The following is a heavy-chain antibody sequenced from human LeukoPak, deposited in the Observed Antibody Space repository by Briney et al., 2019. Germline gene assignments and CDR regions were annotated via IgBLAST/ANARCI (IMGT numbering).Heavy chain of an antibody. CDR3: AAYYGSGSVNYYRGMDI. D-gene: IGHD3-10*01. CDR1: EFTFSDYY. V-gene: IGHV3-11*01. J-gene: IGHJ6*02. CDR2: ISDSAINT. Sequence: PGGSLRLSCEASEFTFSDYYMSWIRQAPGKGLEWISYISDSAINTHYADSVKGRFTISRDNAKKLLVLEMKSLRGGDTAVYYCAAYYGSGSVNYYRGMDIWGQGTTVTVSS.